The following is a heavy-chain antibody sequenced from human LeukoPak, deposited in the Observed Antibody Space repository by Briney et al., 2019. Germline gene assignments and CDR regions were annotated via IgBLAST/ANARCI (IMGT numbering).Heavy chain of an antibody. CDR3: ARGVYGDPFDY. D-gene: IGHD4-17*01. J-gene: IGHJ4*02. CDR1: GYTFTDYY. CDR2: INPNSGGI. Sequence: ASVKVSCXASGYTFTDYYVHWVRQAPGQGLEWMGRINPNSGGINYAQKFQGRVTMTRGTSISTAYMELSRLRSDDTAVYYCARGVYGDPFDYWGQGTLVTVSS. V-gene: IGHV1-2*06.